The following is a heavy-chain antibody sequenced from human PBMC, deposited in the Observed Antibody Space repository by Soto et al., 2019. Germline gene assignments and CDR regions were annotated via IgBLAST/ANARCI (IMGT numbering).Heavy chain of an antibody. CDR1: GGSVSSGSYY. J-gene: IGHJ4*02. CDR2: IYYSGST. V-gene: IGHV4-61*01. D-gene: IGHD6-13*01. Sequence: PSETLSLTCTVSGGSVSSGSYYWSWIRQPPGKGLEWIGYIYYSGSTNYNPSLKSRVTISVDTSKNQFSLKVYSVTAADTAVYYCARQIASSWDSLDYWGQGAQVTVSS. CDR3: ARQIASSWDSLDY.